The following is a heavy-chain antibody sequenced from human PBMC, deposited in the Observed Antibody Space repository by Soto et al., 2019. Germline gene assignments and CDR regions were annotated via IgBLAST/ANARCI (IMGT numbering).Heavy chain of an antibody. CDR3: ARRVRYYDILTGKGQYFDY. Sequence: SETLSLTCTVSGGSISSYYWSWIRQPPGKGLEWIGSIYYSGSTYYNPSLKSRVTISVDTSKNQFSLKLSSVTAADTAVYYCARRVRYYDILTGKGQYFDYWGQGTLVTVSS. CDR1: GGSISSYY. V-gene: IGHV4-59*05. CDR2: IYYSGST. D-gene: IGHD3-9*01. J-gene: IGHJ4*02.